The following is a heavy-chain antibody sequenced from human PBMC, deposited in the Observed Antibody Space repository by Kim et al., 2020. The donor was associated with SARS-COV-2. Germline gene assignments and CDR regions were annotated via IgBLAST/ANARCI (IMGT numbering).Heavy chain of an antibody. V-gene: IGHV3-30*04. D-gene: IGHD3-16*02. CDR1: GFTFSAHA. CDR3: LAEFVGRSFDN. J-gene: IGHJ4*02. CDR2: IAHVGGHI. Sequence: GGSLRLSCAASGFTFSAHALHWVRQAPGKELGGVALIAHVGGHISYPDSVKARFIISRANTKSTLYLQMTTRRPEDTAVYNCLAEFVGRSFDNWGQGPRV.